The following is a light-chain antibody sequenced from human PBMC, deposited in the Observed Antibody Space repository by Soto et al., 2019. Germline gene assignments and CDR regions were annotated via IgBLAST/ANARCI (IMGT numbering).Light chain of an antibody. CDR2: AAS. V-gene: IGKV1-39*01. CDR3: QQSYSAPRT. Sequence: DIQMTQSPSSLPASVGDRVTITCRASQSITNYLSWYQQRPGKAPKLLIHAASNLQSGVPSRFSGSGSETDFSLTISSLQPEDFETYYCQQSYSAPRTFGQGTKVDIK. CDR1: QSITNY. J-gene: IGKJ2*01.